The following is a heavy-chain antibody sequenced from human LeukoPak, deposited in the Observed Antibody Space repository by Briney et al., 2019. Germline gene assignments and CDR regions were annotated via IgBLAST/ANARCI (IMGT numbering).Heavy chain of an antibody. CDR1: GFTVSSRY. Sequence: GGSLRLSCAASGFTVSSRYMSWVRQAPGKGLEWVSVIYSGGETYYVDSVKGRFTISRDNSKNTLDLQMNSLRAEDTAVYYCARLEYENPSSSSIIYYYYYYMDVWGKGTTVTVSS. CDR2: IYSGGET. V-gene: IGHV3-53*01. D-gene: IGHD6-6*01. J-gene: IGHJ6*03. CDR3: ARLEYENPSSSSIIYYYYYYMDV.